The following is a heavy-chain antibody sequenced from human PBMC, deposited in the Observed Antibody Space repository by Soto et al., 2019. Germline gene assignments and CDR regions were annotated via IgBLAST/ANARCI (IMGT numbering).Heavy chain of an antibody. CDR2: IGAYHGNT. CDR3: ARDRDAFYTH. J-gene: IGHJ4*02. V-gene: IGHV1-18*01. Sequence: QVQLGQSGAEVRKPGASVKVSCKASGYSFPNYGVSWVRQAPGQGHERMGWIGAYHGNTNYAEKFKGRVTLTTLTSTTTAYMELTSLVSDDSAVYYCARDRDAFYTHWGQGTLVTVSS. CDR1: GYSFPNYG. D-gene: IGHD3-16*01.